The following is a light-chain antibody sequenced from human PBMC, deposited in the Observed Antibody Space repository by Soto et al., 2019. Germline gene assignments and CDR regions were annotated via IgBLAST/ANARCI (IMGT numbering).Light chain of an antibody. CDR3: QQYNSYSPV. CDR1: QSISSW. CDR2: DAS. J-gene: IGKJ2*01. Sequence: DIQMTQSPSTLSASVGDRVTITCRASQSISSWLAWYQQKPGKAPKLLIYDASSLESGVPSRFSGSGSGTEFTLTISSLQPDDFAPYYCQQYNSYSPVFGQGTKLQIK. V-gene: IGKV1-5*01.